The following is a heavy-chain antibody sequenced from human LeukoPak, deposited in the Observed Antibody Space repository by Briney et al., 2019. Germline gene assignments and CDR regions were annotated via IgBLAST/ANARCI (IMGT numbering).Heavy chain of an antibody. CDR1: GFTFSSYA. CDR2: ISYDGSNK. V-gene: IGHV3-30-3*01. Sequence: VGSLRLSCAASGFTFSSYAMHWVRQAPGKGLEWVAVISYDGSNKYYADSVKGRFTISRDNSKNTLYLQMNSLRAEDTAVYYCVRQDYWGQGTLVTVSS. J-gene: IGHJ4*02. CDR3: VRQDY.